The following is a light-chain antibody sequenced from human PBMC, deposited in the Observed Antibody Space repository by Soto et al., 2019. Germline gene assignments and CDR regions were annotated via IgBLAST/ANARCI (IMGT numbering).Light chain of an antibody. Sequence: IVLTQSPWTLSLSPGEIATLSCRASQSVDSNYLAWYQQKPGQAPRLLIYGGSRRATGIPERFSGGGSGTDFTLTISRLETEDYAVYYCQQYSSGMFGQGTKVEI. J-gene: IGKJ1*01. V-gene: IGKV3-20*01. CDR2: GGS. CDR1: QSVDSNY. CDR3: QQYSSGM.